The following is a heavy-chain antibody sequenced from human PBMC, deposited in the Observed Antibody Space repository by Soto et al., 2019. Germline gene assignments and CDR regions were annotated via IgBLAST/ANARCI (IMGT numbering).Heavy chain of an antibody. CDR3: LRHEHWVGLNVY. V-gene: IGHV4-30-2*03. CDR1: GGSISSGGYS. D-gene: IGHD1-26*01. J-gene: IGHJ4*02. Sequence: SETLSLTCAVSGGSISSGGYSWSWIRQPPGKGLEWIGYIYHSGSTYYNPSLTSRVTMSVDTSKNQLSLNLSSVTAADTALYYCLRHEHWVGLNVYWGRAPRVTVAS. CDR2: IYHSGST.